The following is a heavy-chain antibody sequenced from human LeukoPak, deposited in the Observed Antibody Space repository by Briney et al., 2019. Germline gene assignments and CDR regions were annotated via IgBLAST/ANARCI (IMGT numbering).Heavy chain of an antibody. CDR3: SKERQTGDYFTSDY. J-gene: IGHJ4*02. D-gene: IGHD4/OR15-4a*01. V-gene: IGHV3-23*01. CDR1: GFTFSSYT. Sequence: PGGSLRLSCAASGFTFSSYTMSWVRQAPGEGLEWLSAISGRGESTFYAPSVKGRFAISRDNSDNTLYLQMSSLRVDDTAVYFCSKERQTGDYFTSDYGGQGPLVTVPS. CDR2: ISGRGEST.